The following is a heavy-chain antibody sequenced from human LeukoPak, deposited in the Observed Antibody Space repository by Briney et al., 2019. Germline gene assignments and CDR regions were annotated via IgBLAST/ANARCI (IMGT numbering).Heavy chain of an antibody. D-gene: IGHD6-19*01. CDR1: GFTFSSYS. J-gene: IGHJ1*01. Sequence: KSGGSLRLSCAASGFTFSSYSMNWVRQAPGKGLEWVSSITSSSSYIYYADSVKGRFTISRDNARNSLYLQMYSLRAEDTAVYYCARVFGSGWSAEYFQHWGQGTLVTVSS. CDR2: ITSSSSYI. CDR3: ARVFGSGWSAEYFQH. V-gene: IGHV3-21*01.